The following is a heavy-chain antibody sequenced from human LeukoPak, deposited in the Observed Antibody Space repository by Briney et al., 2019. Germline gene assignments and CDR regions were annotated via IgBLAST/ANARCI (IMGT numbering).Heavy chain of an antibody. V-gene: IGHV3-21*01. CDR1: GSTFSSYS. CDR3: ARELGCSGGSCHDY. D-gene: IGHD2-15*01. Sequence: GGSLRHSCAASGSTFSSYSMNWVRQAPGKGLEWVSSISSSSSYIYYADSVKGRFTISRDNAKNSLYLQMNSLRAEDTAVYYCARELGCSGGSCHDYWGQGTLVTVSS. CDR2: ISSSSSYI. J-gene: IGHJ4*02.